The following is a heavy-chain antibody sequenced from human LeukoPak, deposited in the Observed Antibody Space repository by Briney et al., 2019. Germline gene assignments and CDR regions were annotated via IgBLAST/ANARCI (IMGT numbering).Heavy chain of an antibody. V-gene: IGHV1-8*03. J-gene: IGHJ4*02. D-gene: IGHD3-22*01. CDR2: MNPNSGNT. Sequence: RASVKASYKASGYTFTSYDINWVRQATGQGLEWMGWMNPNSGNTGYAQKFQGRVTITRNTSISPAYMELSSLRSEDTAVYYCARSDSGLLLRPRDRRIPFDYWGQGTLVTVSS. CDR3: ARSDSGLLLRPRDRRIPFDY. CDR1: GYTFTSYD.